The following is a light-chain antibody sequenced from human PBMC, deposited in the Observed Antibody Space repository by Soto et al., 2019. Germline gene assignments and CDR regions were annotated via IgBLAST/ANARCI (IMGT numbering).Light chain of an antibody. V-gene: IGKV1-5*01. CDR1: QSINTG. J-gene: IGKJ1*01. Sequence: DIQMTQSPSTLSGSVGDRVTITCRASQSINTGLAWYQQKSGKAPKLLIYDASSLESGVPSRFSGSGSGTEFTLTISSLQPDDFATYYCQQYNSYPGTFGQGTKVDIK. CDR3: QQYNSYPGT. CDR2: DAS.